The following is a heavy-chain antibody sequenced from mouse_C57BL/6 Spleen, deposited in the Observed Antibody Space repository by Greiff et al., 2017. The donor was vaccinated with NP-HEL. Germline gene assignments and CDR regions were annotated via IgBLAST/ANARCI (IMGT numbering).Heavy chain of an antibody. D-gene: IGHD2-3*01. J-gene: IGHJ4*01. V-gene: IGHV1-69*01. CDR2: IDPSDSYT. CDR3: ARSGYYDYYYARDY. Sequence: QVQLKQPGAELVMPGASVTLSCKASGYTFTSYWMHWVKQRPGQGLEWIGEIDPSDSYTNYNQKFKGKSTLTVDKSSSTAYMQLSSLTSEDSAVYYWARSGYYDYYYARDYWGQGTSVTVSS. CDR1: GYTFTSYW.